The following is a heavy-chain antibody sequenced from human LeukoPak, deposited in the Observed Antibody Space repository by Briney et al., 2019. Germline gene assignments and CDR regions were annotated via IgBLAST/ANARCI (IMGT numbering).Heavy chain of an antibody. Sequence: GGSLRLSCAASGFTFSSYAMSWVRQAPGKGLEWVSAISGSGGSTYYADSVKGRFTISRDNSKNTLYLQMNSLGAEDTAVYYCAKYGSGSYYKTSYDYWGQGTLVTVSS. CDR3: AKYGSGSYYKTSYDY. CDR2: ISGSGGST. V-gene: IGHV3-23*01. CDR1: GFTFSSYA. D-gene: IGHD3-10*01. J-gene: IGHJ4*02.